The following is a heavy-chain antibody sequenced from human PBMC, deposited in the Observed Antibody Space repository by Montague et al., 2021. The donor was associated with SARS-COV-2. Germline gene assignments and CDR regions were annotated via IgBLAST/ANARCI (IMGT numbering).Heavy chain of an antibody. CDR1: GSSISSSSYF. J-gene: IGHJ4*02. D-gene: IGHD6-13*01. CDR3: ARAFIAAAGTTSFDY. Sequence: SETLSLTCTVSGSSISSSSYFWGWIRQPPGKGLEWIGSIYYSGSTYYNPSLKSRVTISVDTSKNQFSLKLSFVTAADTAVYYCARAFIAAAGTTSFDYWGQGTLVTVSS. V-gene: IGHV4-39*01. CDR2: IYYSGST.